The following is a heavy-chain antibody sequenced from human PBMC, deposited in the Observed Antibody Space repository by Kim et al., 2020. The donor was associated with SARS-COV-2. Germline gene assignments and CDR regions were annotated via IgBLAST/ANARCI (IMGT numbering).Heavy chain of an antibody. D-gene: IGHD3-22*01. CDR1: GGSISSGGYY. J-gene: IGHJ4*02. CDR2: IYYSGST. Sequence: SETLSLTCTVSGGSISSGGYYWSWIRQHPGKGLEWIGYIYYSGSTYYNPSLKSRVTISVDTSKNQFSLKLSSVTAADTAVYYCAREENYYDSSGYLNWGQGTLVTVSS. CDR3: AREENYYDSSGYLN. V-gene: IGHV4-31*03.